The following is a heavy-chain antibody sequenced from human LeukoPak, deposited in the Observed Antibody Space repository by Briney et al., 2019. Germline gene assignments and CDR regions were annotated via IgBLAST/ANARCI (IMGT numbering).Heavy chain of an antibody. Sequence: TSETLSLTSTVSGDSISSGGYYWSWIRQHPGKGLEWIGYIYYSGSTYYNPSLESRVFIAVDTFENQFSLKLRSVTAADTAVYYCARGGSNSYFQHWGQGTLVTVSS. D-gene: IGHD1-26*01. CDR2: IYYSGST. J-gene: IGHJ1*01. V-gene: IGHV4-31*03. CDR3: ARGGSNSYFQH. CDR1: GDSISSGGYY.